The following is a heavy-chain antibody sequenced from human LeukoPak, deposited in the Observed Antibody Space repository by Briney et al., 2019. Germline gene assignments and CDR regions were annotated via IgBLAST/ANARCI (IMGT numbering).Heavy chain of an antibody. Sequence: SETLSLTCTVSGGSISSGGYYWSWICQHPEKGLEWIGYIYYSGSTYYNPSLKSRVTISVDTSTNQFSLKLSSVTAADTAVYYCARLYGSGSYGWFDPWGQGTLVTVSS. CDR2: IYYSGST. J-gene: IGHJ5*02. V-gene: IGHV4-31*03. CDR1: GGSISSGGYY. D-gene: IGHD3-10*01. CDR3: ARLYGSGSYGWFDP.